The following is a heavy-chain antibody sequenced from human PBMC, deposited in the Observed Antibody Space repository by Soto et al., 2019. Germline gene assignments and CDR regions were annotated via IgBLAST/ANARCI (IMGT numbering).Heavy chain of an antibody. Sequence: GGSLRLSCAASGFTFSSYAMHWVRQAPGKGLGWVAVISYDGSNKYYADSVKGRFTISRDNSKNTLYLQMNSLRAEDTAVYYCARDPLWGTAMVLWYFDLWGRGTLVTVSS. CDR1: GFTFSSYA. CDR3: ARDPLWGTAMVLWYFDL. CDR2: ISYDGSNK. D-gene: IGHD5-18*01. V-gene: IGHV3-30-3*01. J-gene: IGHJ2*01.